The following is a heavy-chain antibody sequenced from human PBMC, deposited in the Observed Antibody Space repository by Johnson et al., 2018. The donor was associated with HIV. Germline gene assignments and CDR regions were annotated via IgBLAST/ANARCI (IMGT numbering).Heavy chain of an antibody. D-gene: IGHD1-1*01. CDR3: ARGRGALRELQLDDAFDI. Sequence: QVQLVEFGGGVVQPGRSLRLSCAASGFTFSSYPMHWVRQAPGKGLEWVAVISYDGSNKYYADSVKGRFTISRDNSKNTLYLQMNSLRAEDTAVYYCARGRGALRELQLDDAFDIWGQGTMVTVSS. V-gene: IGHV3-30*04. CDR1: GFTFSSYP. CDR2: ISYDGSNK. J-gene: IGHJ3*02.